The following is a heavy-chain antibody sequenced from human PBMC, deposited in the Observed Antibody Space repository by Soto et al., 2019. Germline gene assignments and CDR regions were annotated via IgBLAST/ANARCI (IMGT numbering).Heavy chain of an antibody. Sequence: QVQLVQSGAEEKKPGASVKVSCKASGYTFTSYAMHWVRQAPGQRLAWMGWINAGNGNTKYSQKFQGRVTITRDTSASTAYMELSSLRSEDTAVYYCASSKCISTSCYAYHYGMDVWGQGTTVTVSS. CDR2: INAGNGNT. D-gene: IGHD2-2*01. V-gene: IGHV1-3*05. CDR1: GYTFTSYA. CDR3: ASSKCISTSCYAYHYGMDV. J-gene: IGHJ6*02.